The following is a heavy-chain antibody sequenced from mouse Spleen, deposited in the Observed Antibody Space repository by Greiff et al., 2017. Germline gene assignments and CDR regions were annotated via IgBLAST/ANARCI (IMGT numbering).Heavy chain of an antibody. J-gene: IGHJ2*01. CDR3: TRPGAGDYFGY. D-gene: IGHD4-1*01. CDR2: ISSVSSTV. Sequence: EVTLVESGGGLVKPGGSLELSCAASGFTFSDYGMHWVRQAPEKGLEWVAFISSVSSTVYYADTVKGRFTISRNNAKNTLFLLMTSLRSEDTAMYYCTRPGAGDYFGYWGQGTTLTVSS. V-gene: IGHV5-17*01. CDR1: GFTFSDYG.